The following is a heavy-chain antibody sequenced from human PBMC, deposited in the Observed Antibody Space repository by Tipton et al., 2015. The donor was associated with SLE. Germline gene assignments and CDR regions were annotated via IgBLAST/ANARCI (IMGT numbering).Heavy chain of an antibody. CDR2: IWYDGSNK. CDR3: ARGQGGEFLDY. J-gene: IGHJ4*02. D-gene: IGHD3-16*01. CDR1: GFTFSTSA. Sequence: SLRLSCAASGFTFSTSAMHWVRQAPGKGLEWVAVIWYDGSNKFYADSVKGRFTISRDNSKNTVSLQMNSLRVEDTAVYFCARGQGGEFLDYWGQGTLVTVSS. V-gene: IGHV3-33*01.